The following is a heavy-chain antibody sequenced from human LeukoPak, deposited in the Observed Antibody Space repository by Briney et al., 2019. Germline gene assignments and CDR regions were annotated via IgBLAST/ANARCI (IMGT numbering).Heavy chain of an antibody. CDR3: ARDLENYYDSSGYYTWYFDY. CDR2: IYTSGST. J-gene: IGHJ4*02. V-gene: IGHV4-61*02. Sequence: SETLSLTCTVSGGSISSGSYYWRWIRQPAGKGLEWIGRIYTSGSTNYNPSLKSRVTISVDTSEDQFSLKLSSVTAADTAVYYCARDLENYYDSSGYYTWYFDYWGQGTLVTVSS. D-gene: IGHD3-22*01. CDR1: GGSISSGSYY.